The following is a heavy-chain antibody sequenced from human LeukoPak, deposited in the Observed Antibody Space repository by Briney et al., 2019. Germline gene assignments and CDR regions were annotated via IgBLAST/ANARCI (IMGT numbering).Heavy chain of an antibody. Sequence: SETLSLTCGVSGGSVSSTNWWTWISQPPGKGLEWIGEVHLDGRTNFNPSLKSRLTMSVDLSENHVSLKLTSVTAADTAVYYCAREGGFYRPLDYSGQGTLVTVSS. CDR1: GGSVSSTNW. V-gene: IGHV4-4*02. D-gene: IGHD6-25*01. CDR2: VHLDGRT. J-gene: IGHJ4*02. CDR3: AREGGFYRPLDY.